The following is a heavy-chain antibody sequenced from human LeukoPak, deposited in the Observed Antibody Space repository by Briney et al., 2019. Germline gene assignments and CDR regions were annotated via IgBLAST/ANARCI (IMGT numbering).Heavy chain of an antibody. CDR2: IYYSGST. J-gene: IGHJ3*02. V-gene: IGHV4-61*01. CDR3: ARGDYGVYTSVI. Sequence: SETLSLTCTVSGGSVSSGNYYWSWIRQPPGKGLEWIGYIYYSGSTNYNPSLKSRVTISVDTSKNQFSLKVSSVTAADTAVYYCARGDYGVYTSVIWGQGTMVTVSS. CDR1: GGSVSSGNYY. D-gene: IGHD4-17*01.